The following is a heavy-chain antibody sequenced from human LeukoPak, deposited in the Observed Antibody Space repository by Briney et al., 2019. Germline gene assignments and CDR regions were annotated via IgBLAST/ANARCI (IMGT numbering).Heavy chain of an antibody. CDR1: GGSFSGYY. CDR3: ARMRGGSSKYYYYYMDV. CDR2: INHSGST. D-gene: IGHD6-6*01. Sequence: SETLSLTCAVYGGSFSGYYWSWIRQPPGKGLEWIGEINHSGSTNHNPSLKSRVTISVDTSKNQFSLKLSSVTAADTAVYYCARMRGGSSKYYYYYMDVWGKGTTVTVSS. J-gene: IGHJ6*03. V-gene: IGHV4-34*01.